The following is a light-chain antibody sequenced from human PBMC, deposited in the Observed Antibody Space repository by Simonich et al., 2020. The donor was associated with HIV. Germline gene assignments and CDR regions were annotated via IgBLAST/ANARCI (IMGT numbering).Light chain of an antibody. V-gene: IGKV1-33*01. CDR1: QDINKD. CDR3: QQYDNLPWT. Sequence: DIQMTQSPSSLSASVGDRVTITCQASQDINKDLNWYQQKPWKAPKLLIYGASNLETGFPSRFSGSGSGTDFTFTISSLQPEDIATYYCQQYDNLPWTFGQGTKVEIK. CDR2: GAS. J-gene: IGKJ1*01.